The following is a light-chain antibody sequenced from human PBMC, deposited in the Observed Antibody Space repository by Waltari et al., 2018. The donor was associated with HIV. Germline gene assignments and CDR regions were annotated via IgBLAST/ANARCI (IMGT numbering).Light chain of an antibody. CDR1: RSNIGSNT. V-gene: IGLV1-44*01. CDR2: SNN. CDR3: AAWDDSLNGWV. J-gene: IGLJ3*02. Sequence: QSVLTQPPSASGTPGQRVTISCSGSRSNIGSNTVSWYPQLPGTAPKLFIYSNNQRPSGVPDRFSGSKSGTSASLAISGLQSEDEADYYCAAWDDSLNGWVFGGGTKLTVV.